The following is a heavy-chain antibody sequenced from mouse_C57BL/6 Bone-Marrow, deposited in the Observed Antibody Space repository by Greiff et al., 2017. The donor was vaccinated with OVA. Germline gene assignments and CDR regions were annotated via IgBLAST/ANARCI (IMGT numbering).Heavy chain of an antibody. V-gene: IGHV1-74*01. CDR2: IHPSDSDT. CDR1: GYTFTSYW. D-gene: IGHD3-1*01. Sequence: QVQLQQPGAELVKPGASVKVSCKASGYTFTSYWMHWVKQRPGQGLEWIGRIHPSDSDTNYNQKFKGKATLTVDKSSSTAYMQLRSLTSEDSAVYYCAPQLTAYAMDYWGQGTSVTVSS. J-gene: IGHJ4*01. CDR3: APQLTAYAMDY.